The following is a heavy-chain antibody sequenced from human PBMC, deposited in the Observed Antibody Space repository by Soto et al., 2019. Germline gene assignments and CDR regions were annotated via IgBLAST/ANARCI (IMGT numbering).Heavy chain of an antibody. CDR1: GYTFTSYY. CDR2: INPSGGST. Sequence: QVQLVQSGAEVKKPGASVKVSCKASGYTFTSYYMHWVRQAPGQGLEWMGIINPSGGSTSYAQKFKGSVTMTRETSTSTVYMELSSLRSEDTAVYYCAVVTTSDFYGMDGWGQGTTVTVSS. V-gene: IGHV1-46*01. J-gene: IGHJ6*02. D-gene: IGHD1-1*01. CDR3: AVVTTSDFYGMDG.